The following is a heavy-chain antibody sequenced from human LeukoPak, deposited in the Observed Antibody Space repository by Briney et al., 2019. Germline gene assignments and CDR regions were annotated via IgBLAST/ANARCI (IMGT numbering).Heavy chain of an antibody. CDR3: ARGWPAAGPTPYYFDY. CDR1: GFTFSSYS. Sequence: GGSLRLSCAASGFTFSSYSMNWVRQAPGKGLEWVSYISSSSSTIYYADSVKGRFTISRDNAKNSLYLQMNSLRAEDTAVYYCARGWPAAGPTPYYFDYWGQGTLVTVSS. D-gene: IGHD6-13*01. CDR2: ISSSSSTI. V-gene: IGHV3-48*01. J-gene: IGHJ4*02.